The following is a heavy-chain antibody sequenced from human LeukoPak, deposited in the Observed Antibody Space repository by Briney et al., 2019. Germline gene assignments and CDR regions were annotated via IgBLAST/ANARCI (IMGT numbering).Heavy chain of an antibody. J-gene: IGHJ2*01. CDR3: ATSPAAGPFFDL. CDR2: ISAYNDDV. V-gene: IGHV1-18*01. Sequence: ASVKVSCKASGYTFTTYGISWVRQAPGQGLEWMGWISAYNDDVNLSQKLQGRVTMTEDTSTDTAYMELSSLRSEDTAVYYCATSPAAGPFFDLWGRGTLVTVSS. CDR1: GYTFTTYG. D-gene: IGHD6-13*01.